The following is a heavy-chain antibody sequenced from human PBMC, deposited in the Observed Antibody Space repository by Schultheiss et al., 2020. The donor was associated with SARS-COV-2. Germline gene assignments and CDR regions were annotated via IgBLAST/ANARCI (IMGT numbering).Heavy chain of an antibody. CDR1: GFTFDDYA. CDR2: ISWNSGSI. J-gene: IGHJ4*02. V-gene: IGHV3-9*01. Sequence: GGSLRLSCAASGFTFDDYAMHWVRQAPGKGLEWVSGISWNSGSIGYADSVKGRFTISRDNAKNSLYLQMNSLRAEDTALYYCARGRSYIDYWGQGTLVTVSS. CDR3: ARGRSYIDY.